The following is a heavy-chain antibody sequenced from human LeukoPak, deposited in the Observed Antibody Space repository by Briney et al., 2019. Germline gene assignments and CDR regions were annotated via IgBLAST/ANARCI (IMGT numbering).Heavy chain of an antibody. D-gene: IGHD3-22*01. CDR2: IYYSVDT. J-gene: IGHJ4*02. V-gene: IGHV4-59*13. Sequence: SETLSLTCAVSGDSIIGSYWSWLRQAPGKGLEGLGYIYYSVDTDYNPSLKSRVTISVDMSKKQISLRLTSVTAADTAVYYCARRRYYDSSGYNPTYYFDYWGQGILVTVSS. CDR1: GDSIIGSY. CDR3: ARRRYYDSSGYNPTYYFDY.